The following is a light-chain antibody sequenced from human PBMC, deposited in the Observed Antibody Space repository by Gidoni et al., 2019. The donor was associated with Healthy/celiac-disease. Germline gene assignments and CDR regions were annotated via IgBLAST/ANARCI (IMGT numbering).Light chain of an antibody. J-gene: IGLJ3*02. CDR2: VNS. V-gene: IGLV1-40*01. Sequence: QSVLTQPTSVSGAPGQRVTISCTGSSSNIGAGYEVHWYQQVPGTAPKLLMYVNSNRPSGVPDRFSGSKSGTSASLDITGLQADAEAEYYCQSYDSSLSGLVFGGGTKLTVL. CDR1: SSNIGAGYE. CDR3: QSYDSSLSGLV.